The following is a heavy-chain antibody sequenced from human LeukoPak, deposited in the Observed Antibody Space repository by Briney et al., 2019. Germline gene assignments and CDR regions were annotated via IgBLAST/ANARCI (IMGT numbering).Heavy chain of an antibody. J-gene: IGHJ4*02. CDR3: ARVGGGTFGDC. D-gene: IGHD2-15*01. CDR2: IGVDGYST. CDR1: GLTFSTYA. V-gene: IGHV3-23*01. Sequence: GGSLRLSCAASGLTFSTYAMSWVRRVPGKGLEWVSSIGVDGYSTYYADSVKGRFTISRDNSKNTLYLQMNSLRAEDTALYYCARVGGGTFGDCWGQGTLVTVSS.